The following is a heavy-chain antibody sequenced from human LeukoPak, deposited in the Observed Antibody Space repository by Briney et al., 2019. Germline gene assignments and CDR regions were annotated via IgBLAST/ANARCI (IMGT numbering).Heavy chain of an antibody. V-gene: IGHV3-48*03. Sequence: GGSLRLSCAASGFTFSSYEMNWVRQAPGKGLEWVSYISSSGSTIYYADSVKGRFTISRDNAKNSLYLQMNSLRAEDTAVYYCARLEMGAVFDYWGQGTLVTVSS. J-gene: IGHJ4*02. CDR2: ISSSGSTI. D-gene: IGHD1-26*01. CDR1: GFTFSSYE. CDR3: ARLEMGAVFDY.